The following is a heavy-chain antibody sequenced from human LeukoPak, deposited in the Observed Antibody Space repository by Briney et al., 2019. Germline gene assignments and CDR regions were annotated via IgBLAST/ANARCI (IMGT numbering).Heavy chain of an antibody. Sequence: GRSLRPSCAASGFTFSSYGMHWVRQAPGKGLEWVSSISSSSSYIYYADSVKGRFTISRDNAKNSLYLQMNSLRAEDTAVCYCARDNNPYYFDYWGQGTLVTVSS. V-gene: IGHV3-21*01. J-gene: IGHJ4*02. D-gene: IGHD1/OR15-1a*01. CDR1: GFTFSSYG. CDR3: ARDNNPYYFDY. CDR2: ISSSSSYI.